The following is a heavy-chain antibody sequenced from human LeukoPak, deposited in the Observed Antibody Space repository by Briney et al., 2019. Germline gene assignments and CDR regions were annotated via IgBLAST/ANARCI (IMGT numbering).Heavy chain of an antibody. D-gene: IGHD1-26*01. CDR1: GGCISRGGYL. Sequence: PSETLSPTCTVSGGCISRGGYLGHWIRQPAGKGLEWIGRIYASGSANYNPSLESRVTMSVDTSKNQFSLKLSSVTAADTAVYYCARVGGGSYIRTFDIWGQGTMVTVSS. CDR3: ARVGGGSYIRTFDI. V-gene: IGHV4-61*02. J-gene: IGHJ3*02. CDR2: IYASGSA.